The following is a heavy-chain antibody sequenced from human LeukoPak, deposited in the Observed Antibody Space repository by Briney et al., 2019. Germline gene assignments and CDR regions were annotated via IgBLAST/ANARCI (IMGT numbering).Heavy chain of an antibody. D-gene: IGHD6-13*01. CDR1: GGSFSGYY. Sequence: SETLSLTCAVYGGSFSGYYWSWIRQPPGKGLEWIGEINHSGSTNYNPSLKGRVTISVDTSKNQFSLKLSSVTAADTAVYYCARGLRIAAARVPLAPRFDYWGQGTLVTVSS. CDR3: ARGLRIAAARVPLAPRFDY. J-gene: IGHJ4*02. V-gene: IGHV4-34*01. CDR2: INHSGST.